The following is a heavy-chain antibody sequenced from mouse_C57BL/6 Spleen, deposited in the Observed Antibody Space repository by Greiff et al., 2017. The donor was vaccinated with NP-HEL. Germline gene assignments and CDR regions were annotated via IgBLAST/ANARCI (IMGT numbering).Heavy chain of an antibody. D-gene: IGHD1-1*01. J-gene: IGHJ3*01. V-gene: IGHV1-55*01. CDR3: ARGDYDGSGGFAY. CDR2: IYPGSGST. CDR1: GYTFTSYW. Sequence: QVQLQQPGAELVKPGASVKMSCKASGYTFTSYWITWVKQRPGQGLEWIGDIYPGSGSTNYNEKFKSKATLTVDTSSSTAYMQLSSLTSEDSAVYYCARGDYDGSGGFAYWGQGTLVTVSA.